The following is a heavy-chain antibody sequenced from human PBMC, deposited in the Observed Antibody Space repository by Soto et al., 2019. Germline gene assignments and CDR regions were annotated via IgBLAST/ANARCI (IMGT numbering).Heavy chain of an antibody. J-gene: IGHJ4*02. CDR3: AHAYGGRSLY. CDR1: GFSLTTDRVG. V-gene: IGHV2-5*02. Sequence: QITVKESGPTLVKPTQTLTLTCTFSGFSLTTDRVGVRWIRQPPGEALEWLAVIYWDYSKTYRPSLESRLTITRDTAKNLVALTITNMDYLDTATYYCAHAYGGRSLYWGQGTLVTVSS. CDR2: IYWDYSK. D-gene: IGHD1-26*01.